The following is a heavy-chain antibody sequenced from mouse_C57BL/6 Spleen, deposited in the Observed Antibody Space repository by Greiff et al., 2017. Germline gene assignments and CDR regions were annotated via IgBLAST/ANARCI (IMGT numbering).Heavy chain of an antibody. CDR2: IDPSDSYT. V-gene: IGHV1-50*01. D-gene: IGHD1-1*01. CDR3: ARCPYYGSSYDY. J-gene: IGHJ2*01. CDR1: GYTFTSYW. Sequence: QVQLQQPGAELVKPGASVKLSCKASGYTFTSYWMQWVKQRPGQGLEWIGEIDPSDSYTNYNQKFKGKATLTVDTSSSTAYMQLSSLTSEDSAVYYCARCPYYGSSYDYWGQGTTLTVSS.